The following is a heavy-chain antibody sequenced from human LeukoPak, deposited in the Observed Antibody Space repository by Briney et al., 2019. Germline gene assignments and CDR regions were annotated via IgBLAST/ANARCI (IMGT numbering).Heavy chain of an antibody. Sequence: ASVKVSCKASGYTFTSYDINWVRQAPGQGLEWMGWISAYNGNTNYAQKLQGRVTMTTDTSTSTAYMELRSLRSDDTAVYYCARVGSSSSWSNWFDPWGQGTLVTVSS. J-gene: IGHJ5*02. V-gene: IGHV1-18*01. CDR3: ARVGSSSSWSNWFDP. CDR1: GYTFTSYD. D-gene: IGHD6-13*01. CDR2: ISAYNGNT.